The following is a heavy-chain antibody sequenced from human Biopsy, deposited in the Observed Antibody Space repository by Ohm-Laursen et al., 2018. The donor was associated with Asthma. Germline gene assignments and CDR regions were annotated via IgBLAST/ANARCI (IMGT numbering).Heavy chain of an antibody. V-gene: IGHV3-53*01. D-gene: IGHD3-22*01. CDR1: GFAVSRDY. CDR2: IYSGGTS. Sequence: SLRLSCTASGFAVSRDYMFWVHQAPGKGLEWVSVIYSGGTSHTADSVRGRFTISRDYSKNTLYLQMHSLRAEDTAAYYCARGDSSNWSHYYFDYWGQGTLVTVSS. CDR3: ARGDSSNWSHYYFDY. J-gene: IGHJ4*02.